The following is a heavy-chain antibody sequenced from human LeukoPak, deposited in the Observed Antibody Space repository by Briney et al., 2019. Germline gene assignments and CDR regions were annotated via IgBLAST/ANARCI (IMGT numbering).Heavy chain of an antibody. CDR1: TFTFSNYW. Sequence: GGSLRLSCAASTFTFSNYWMSWVRQAPGKGLEWVANIKQDGSEKYYADSVKGRFTISRDNSKNTLYLQMNSLRAEDTAVYYCAKYGGDDAFDIWGQGTMVTVSS. D-gene: IGHD3-16*01. J-gene: IGHJ3*02. CDR2: IKQDGSEK. V-gene: IGHV3-7*01. CDR3: AKYGGDDAFDI.